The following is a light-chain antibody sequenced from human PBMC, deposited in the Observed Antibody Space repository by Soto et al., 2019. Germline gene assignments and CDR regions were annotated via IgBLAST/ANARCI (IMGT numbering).Light chain of an antibody. Sequence: QSVLTQPPSASGTPGQRVTISCSGSRSNIGSNAVSWYQQHRGTAPKLLIYNNNERPSGGPDLPSGSKSGTSASLAISGLQSEDEADYYCAAWDDSLNAPGVFGGGTKLTVL. V-gene: IGLV1-44*01. CDR3: AAWDDSLNAPGV. J-gene: IGLJ3*02. CDR2: NNN. CDR1: RSNIGSNA.